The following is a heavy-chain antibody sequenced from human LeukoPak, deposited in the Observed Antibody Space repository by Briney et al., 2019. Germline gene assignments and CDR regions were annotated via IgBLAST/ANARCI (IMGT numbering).Heavy chain of an antibody. Sequence: GESLKTSCKGSGYSFTSYWIGWVRQMPGKGLEWMGIIYPGDSDTRYSPSFQGQVTISADKSISTAYLQWSSLKASDTAMYYCARRGFEVVVTPGSFDYWGQGTLVTVSS. CDR3: ARRGFEVVVTPGSFDY. CDR1: GYSFTSYW. D-gene: IGHD3-22*01. J-gene: IGHJ4*02. V-gene: IGHV5-51*01. CDR2: IYPGDSDT.